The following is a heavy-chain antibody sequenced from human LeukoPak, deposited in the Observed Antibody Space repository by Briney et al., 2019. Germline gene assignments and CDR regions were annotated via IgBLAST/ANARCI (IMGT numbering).Heavy chain of an antibody. J-gene: IGHJ4*02. D-gene: IGHD3-22*01. CDR1: GYTITGYY. CDR2: INPNSGGT. V-gene: IGHV1-2*02. CDR3: ARSYYYDSSGYYEVGY. Sequence: ASVKVSCKASGYTITGYYMHWVRQAPGQGLEWMGWINPNSGGTNYAQKFQGRVTMTRDTSISTAYMELSRLRSDDTAVYYCARSYYYDSSGYYEVGYWGQGTLVTVSS.